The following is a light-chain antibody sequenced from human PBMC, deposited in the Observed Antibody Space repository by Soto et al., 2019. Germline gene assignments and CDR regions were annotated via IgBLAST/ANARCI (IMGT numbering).Light chain of an antibody. V-gene: IGLV1-47*01. J-gene: IGLJ3*02. CDR1: SSNIGSNY. CDR2: RNN. CDR3: AAWDDSLL. Sequence: QSVLTQPPSASGTPGQRVTISCSGSSSNIGSNYVYWYQQLPGTAPKLLIYRNNQRPSGVPDRFSGPKSGTSASLAISGLRSEDEADYYCAAWDDSLLFGGGTQLTVL.